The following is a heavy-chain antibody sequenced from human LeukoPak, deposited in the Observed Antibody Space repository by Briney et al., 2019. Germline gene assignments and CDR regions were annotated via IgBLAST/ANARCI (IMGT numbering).Heavy chain of an antibody. D-gene: IGHD1-26*01. V-gene: IGHV4-4*02. J-gene: IGHJ4*02. CDR1: TDSITSNW. CDR3: AKEIVGAPTPGAY. Sequence: SETLSLTCAVSTDSITSNWWSWVRQPPGKGLEWIGEVHKSGSTNYYPSLQSRVTISIEKSKNQIALELTSVTAADTAVYYCAKEIVGAPTPGAYWGQGILVTVS. CDR2: VHKSGST.